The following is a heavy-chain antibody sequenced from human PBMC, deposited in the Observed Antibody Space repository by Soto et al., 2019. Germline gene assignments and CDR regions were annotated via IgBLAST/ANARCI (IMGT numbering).Heavy chain of an antibody. D-gene: IGHD6-13*01. CDR2: IWYDGSNK. V-gene: IGHV3-33*01. CDR3: ARDNLPGIAHAFDI. CDR1: GFTFSSYG. Sequence: QVQLVESGGGVVQPGRSLILSCAASGFTFSSYGMHWVRQAPGKGLEWVAVIWYDGSNKYYADSVKGRFTISRDNSKNTLYLQMNSLRAEDTAVYYCARDNLPGIAHAFDIWGQGTMVTVSS. J-gene: IGHJ3*02.